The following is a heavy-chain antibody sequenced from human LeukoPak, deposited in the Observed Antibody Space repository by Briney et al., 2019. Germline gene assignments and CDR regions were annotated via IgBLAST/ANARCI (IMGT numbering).Heavy chain of an antibody. CDR3: ARDWLAGVPFDAFDL. V-gene: IGHV3-21*01. D-gene: IGHD3-10*01. CDR2: ISSSSSYI. Sequence: GGSLRLSCAASGFTFSSYSMNWVRQAPGKGLEWVSSISSSSSYIYYADSVKGRFTISRDNAKNSLYLHMNSLTAEDTAMYYCARDWLAGVPFDAFDLWGQGTMVTVSS. J-gene: IGHJ3*01. CDR1: GFTFSSYS.